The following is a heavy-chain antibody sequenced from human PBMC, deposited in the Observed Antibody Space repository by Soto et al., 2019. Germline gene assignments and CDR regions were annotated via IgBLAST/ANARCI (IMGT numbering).Heavy chain of an antibody. D-gene: IGHD6-13*01. CDR3: AAGEASSRNLAPYYLDF. J-gene: IGHJ4*02. Sequence: SETLSLTCTVSGGSISSYYWSWIRQPPGRGLEWIGYIHYSGTTSFFPSYNPSLRSRVTISEDTSKNQFSLKLLSVTTADTAVYFCAAGEASSRNLAPYYLDFWGQGTLVTVSS. CDR1: GGSISSYY. V-gene: IGHV4-59*01. CDR2: IHYSGTT.